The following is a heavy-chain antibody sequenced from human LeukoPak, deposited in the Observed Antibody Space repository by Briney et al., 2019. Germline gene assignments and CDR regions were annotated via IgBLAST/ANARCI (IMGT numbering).Heavy chain of an antibody. J-gene: IGHJ4*02. Sequence: GGSLRLSCTASGFTFSNYWMTWVRQAPGKGLEWVANIKEDGSEKYYVDSVKGRFTISRDNAKNSLYLQMNSLRAEDTAVYYCARGGYSSSWYISRDYWGQGTLVTVSS. CDR3: ARGGYSSSWYISRDY. D-gene: IGHD6-13*01. CDR1: GFTFSNYW. CDR2: IKEDGSEK. V-gene: IGHV3-7*01.